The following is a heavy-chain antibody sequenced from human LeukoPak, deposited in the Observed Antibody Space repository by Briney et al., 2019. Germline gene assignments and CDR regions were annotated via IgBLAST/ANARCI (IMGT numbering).Heavy chain of an antibody. CDR1: GGSISSSSYY. Sequence: SETLSLTCTVSGGSISSSSYYWGWIRQPPGKGLEWIGSIYYSGSTYYNPSLKSRVTISVDTSKNQFSLKLSSVTAADTAVYYCARVSWELLVVDYWGQGTLVTVSS. CDR3: ARVSWELLVVDY. J-gene: IGHJ4*02. V-gene: IGHV4-39*07. D-gene: IGHD1-26*01. CDR2: IYYSGST.